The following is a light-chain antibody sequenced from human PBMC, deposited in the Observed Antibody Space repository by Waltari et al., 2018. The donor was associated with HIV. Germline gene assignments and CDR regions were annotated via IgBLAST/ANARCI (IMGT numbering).Light chain of an antibody. CDR2: RNN. CDR3: ATWDDNLSGVV. CDR1: SSDIGSYY. V-gene: IGLV1-47*01. Sequence: QSVLTQPPSASGTPGQRVTISCSGSSSDIGSYYVYWFQQLPGTAPKLLIYRNNQRPSGGADRFAGSKCATSASLAISGLRSEDEADYYCATWDDNLSGVVFGGGTKLTVL. J-gene: IGLJ2*01.